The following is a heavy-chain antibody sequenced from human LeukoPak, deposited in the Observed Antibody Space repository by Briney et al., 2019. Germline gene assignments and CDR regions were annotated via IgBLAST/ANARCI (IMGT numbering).Heavy chain of an antibody. J-gene: IGHJ6*03. CDR1: GFTFNIYG. CDR2: TRYDATKK. V-gene: IGHV3-30*02. CDR3: AKVGYCDFWSPTPRYYYMDV. D-gene: IGHD3-3*01. Sequence: GGSLRLSCAVSGFTFNIYGMHWVRQAPGKGLEWVAFTRYDATKKYYADSVKDRFTISRDDSKNTIYLQMNSLRAEDTAVYYCAKVGYCDFWSPTPRYYYMDVWGKGTTVTVSS.